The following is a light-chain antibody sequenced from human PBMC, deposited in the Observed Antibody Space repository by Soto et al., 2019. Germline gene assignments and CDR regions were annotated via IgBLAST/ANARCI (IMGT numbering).Light chain of an antibody. CDR1: QSISSY. CDR2: AAS. J-gene: IGKJ1*01. Sequence: DIQMTQSPSTLSASVGDRVTITCRASQSISSYLNWYQQKAGLAPKLLIYAASSLQSGVPSRFSGSGSGTDFTLTISSLQPEDFATYYCQQTYITPPTFGQGTKVDIK. CDR3: QQTYITPPT. V-gene: IGKV1-39*01.